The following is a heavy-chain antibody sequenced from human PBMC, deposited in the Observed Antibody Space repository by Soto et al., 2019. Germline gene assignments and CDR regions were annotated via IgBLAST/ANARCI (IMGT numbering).Heavy chain of an antibody. J-gene: IGHJ4*02. CDR3: ARDGYDGSGSPYPAF. CDR1: GASMSEYF. V-gene: IGHV4-59*01. D-gene: IGHD3-10*01. CDR2: IYYLGST. Sequence: SETLSLTCTVSGASMSEYFWSWIRQSPGKGLEWIGYIYYLGSTDYNPSLKSRVTISVDTSKRQFSLRLTSVTAADTAVYYCARDGYDGSGSPYPAFWAPGTQVTVSS.